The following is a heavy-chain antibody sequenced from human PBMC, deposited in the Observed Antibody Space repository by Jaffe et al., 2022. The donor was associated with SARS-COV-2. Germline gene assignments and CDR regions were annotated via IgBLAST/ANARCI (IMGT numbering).Heavy chain of an antibody. CDR2: IDLSSNWI. CDR3: ANTLPRPRGGIEYFDY. Sequence: EVQLVESGGGLVKPGGSLRLSCAASGFSFSTYSMNWVRQAPGKGLEWVSSIDLSSNWIYYAESVKGRFTVSRDNARNLLYLHMDSLRAEDTAVYYCANTLPRPRGGIEYFDYWGQGTLVTVSS. D-gene: IGHD3-16*01. V-gene: IGHV3-21*01. J-gene: IGHJ4*02. CDR1: GFSFSTYS.